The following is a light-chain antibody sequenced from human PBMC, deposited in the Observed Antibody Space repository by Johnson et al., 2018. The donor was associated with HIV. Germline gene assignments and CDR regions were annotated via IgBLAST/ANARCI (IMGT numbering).Light chain of an antibody. CDR3: GTWDSSLSAYV. J-gene: IGLJ1*01. CDR1: SSNIGRIY. Sequence: QPVLTQPPSVSAAPGQKVTISCSGSSSNIGRIYVSWYQQLPGTAPKLLIFDNNKRPSGNHDRFSASNSGTSGTLVITGLQPGDEAEYHCGTWDSSLSAYVFGTGTKVTVL. V-gene: IGLV1-51*01. CDR2: DNN.